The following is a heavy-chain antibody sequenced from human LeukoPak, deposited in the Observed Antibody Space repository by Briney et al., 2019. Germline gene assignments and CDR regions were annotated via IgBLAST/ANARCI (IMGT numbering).Heavy chain of an antibody. CDR2: ISPYNGNT. D-gene: IGHD2-15*01. V-gene: IGHV1-18*01. J-gene: IGHJ5*02. Sequence: ASVKVSCKASGYTFTNFGVSWVRQAPGQGLEWMGWISPYNGNTDYPQKDQGTVTMTTDTSTSTAYMELRSLTSDDTAVYYCARGGVGHCSGGSCPTSWFDPWGQGTLVTVSS. CDR3: ARGGVGHCSGGSCPTSWFDP. CDR1: GYTFTNFG.